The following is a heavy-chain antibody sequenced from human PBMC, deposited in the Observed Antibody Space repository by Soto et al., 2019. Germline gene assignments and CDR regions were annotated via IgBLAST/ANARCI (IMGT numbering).Heavy chain of an antibody. CDR2: MNMDGSRT. CDR1: GFTFSIYW. J-gene: IGHJ4*02. Sequence: EVQLVESGGGLVQPGGSLRLSCAASGFTFSIYWMHWVRQAPGKGLVWVSRMNMDGSRTSYADFAKGRFTISRDDAKSTVYLHTSNLRAEDTAVSDCARGDGEGYDGHGGLGRDWGQGTLVTVSS. V-gene: IGHV3-74*01. D-gene: IGHD3-22*01. CDR3: ARGDGEGYDGHGGLGRD.